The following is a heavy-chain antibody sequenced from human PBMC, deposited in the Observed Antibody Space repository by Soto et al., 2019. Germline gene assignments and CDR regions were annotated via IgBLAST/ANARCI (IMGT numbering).Heavy chain of an antibody. CDR1: GGTFSSYA. CDR2: IIPIFGTA. Sequence: SVKVSCKASGGTFSSYAISWVRQAPGQGLEWMGGIIPIFGTANYAQKFQGRVTITADESTSTAYMELSSLRSEDTAVYYCARGDSPGDAFDIWGQGTMVTVSS. J-gene: IGHJ3*02. CDR3: ARGDSPGDAFDI. D-gene: IGHD3-22*01. V-gene: IGHV1-69*13.